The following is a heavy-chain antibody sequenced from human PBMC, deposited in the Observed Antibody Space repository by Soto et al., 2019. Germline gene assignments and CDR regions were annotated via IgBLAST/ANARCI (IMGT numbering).Heavy chain of an antibody. Sequence: SETLSLTCAVYGGSFSGYYWSWIRQPPGKGLEWIGEINHSGSTNYNPSLKSRVTISVDTSKNQFSLKLSSVTAADTAVYYCARGYKVDFWSGYYRRIYYFDYWGQGTLVTVSS. V-gene: IGHV4-34*01. D-gene: IGHD3-3*01. J-gene: IGHJ4*02. CDR3: ARGYKVDFWSGYYRRIYYFDY. CDR1: GGSFSGYY. CDR2: INHSGST.